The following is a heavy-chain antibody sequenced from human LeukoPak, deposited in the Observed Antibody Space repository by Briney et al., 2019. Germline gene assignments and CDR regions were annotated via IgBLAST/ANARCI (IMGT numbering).Heavy chain of an antibody. V-gene: IGHV4-4*07. J-gene: IGHJ6*02. Sequence: SETLSLTCTVSGVSISSYYWSWIRQPAGKGLEWIGRIYTSGSTYYNPSLKRRVTMSVETSTNELFLNVSSLTAADTTVYYCARGNVDTEYYYYYYGMDVWGQGTTVTVSS. CDR1: GVSISSYY. CDR3: ARGNVDTEYYYYYYGMDV. CDR2: IYTSGST. D-gene: IGHD5-18*01.